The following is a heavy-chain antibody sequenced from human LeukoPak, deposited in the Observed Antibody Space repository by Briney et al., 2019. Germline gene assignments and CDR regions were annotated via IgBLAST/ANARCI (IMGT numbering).Heavy chain of an antibody. V-gene: IGHV3-30*04. J-gene: IGHJ5*02. CDR1: GFTFSSYA. CDR3: TRGGSEGFDP. CDR2: ISYDGSNK. Sequence: PGRSLRLSCAASGFTFSSYAMHWVRQAPGKGLEWVAVISYDGSNKYYADSVKGRFTISRDNSKNTLYLQMNSLRAGDTAVYYCTRGGSEGFDPWGQGTLVTVSS.